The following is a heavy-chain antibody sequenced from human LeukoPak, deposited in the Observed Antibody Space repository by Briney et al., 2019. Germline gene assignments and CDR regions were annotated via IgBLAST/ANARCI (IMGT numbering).Heavy chain of an antibody. D-gene: IGHD6-13*01. CDR2: ISSSSYI. J-gene: IGHJ4*02. Sequence: GGSLRLSCAASGFTFSSYSMNWVRQAPGKGLEWVSSISSSSYIYYADSVKGRFTISRDNAKNSLYLQMNSLRVEDTAVYYCARDKMQQSTEGSNFDHWGQGTLVTVSS. CDR1: GFTFSSYS. V-gene: IGHV3-21*01. CDR3: ARDKMQQSTEGSNFDH.